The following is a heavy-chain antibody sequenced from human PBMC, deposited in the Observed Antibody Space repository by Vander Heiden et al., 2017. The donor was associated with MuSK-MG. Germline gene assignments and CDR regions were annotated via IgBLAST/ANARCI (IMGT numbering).Heavy chain of an antibody. CDR3: AKAQRYSGTYWTQYFFDY. D-gene: IGHD1-26*01. CDR2: IGGSGAST. CDR1: KFPFSNYA. Sequence: EVQLLESGGGLVQPRGSLRLSCAASKFPFSNYAMTWVRQAPGKGLEWVSIIGGSGASTFYADSVKGRFTISRDNSKNTMFLQMNSLRVEDTAVYYCAKAQRYSGTYWTQYFFDYWGQGTLVTVSS. J-gene: IGHJ4*02. V-gene: IGHV3-23*01.